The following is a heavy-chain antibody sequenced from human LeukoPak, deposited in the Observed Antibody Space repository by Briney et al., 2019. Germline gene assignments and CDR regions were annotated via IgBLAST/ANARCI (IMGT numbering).Heavy chain of an antibody. CDR1: GFTVSSYG. D-gene: IGHD5-24*01. CDR2: ISSSGSTI. J-gene: IGHJ4*02. CDR3: ARGPDGYNNYFDY. V-gene: IGHV3-48*04. Sequence: GGSLRLSCAASGFTVSSYGMTWVRQAPGKGLEWVSYISSSGSTIYYADSVKGRFTISRDNAKNSLYLQMNSLRAEDTAVYYCARGPDGYNNYFDYWGQGTLVTVSS.